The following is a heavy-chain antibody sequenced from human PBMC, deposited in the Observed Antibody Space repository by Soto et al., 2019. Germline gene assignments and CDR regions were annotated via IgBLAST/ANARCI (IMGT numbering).Heavy chain of an antibody. CDR1: GFSFIYYA. D-gene: IGHD2-21*02. Sequence: GGSLRLSCAASGFSFIYYAINWVRQVPGRGLEYVAGIGGRGGNAFYADSMKGRFSISRDNSKNTVYLHMHNLRVDDSAMYYCAKASHSGDCAGSYDSWGQGTLVSVSS. V-gene: IGHV3-23*01. CDR2: IGGRGGNA. CDR3: AKASHSGDCAGSYDS. J-gene: IGHJ5*02.